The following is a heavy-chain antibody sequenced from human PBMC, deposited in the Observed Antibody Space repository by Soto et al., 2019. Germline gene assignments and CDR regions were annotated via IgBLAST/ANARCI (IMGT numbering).Heavy chain of an antibody. J-gene: IGHJ6*02. V-gene: IGHV1-8*01. CDR3: ARGVDNGVDV. CDR1: GYTFTSYD. Sequence: QVQLVQSGAEVTKPGASVKVSCKASGYTFTSYDINWVRQVTGQGLEWMGCMSPNSGATGYAQKFQGRVTMTRDTPISTVYMELSNLRSEETAIYYCARGVDNGVDVWGQGSTVTVSS. D-gene: IGHD2-8*01. CDR2: MSPNSGAT.